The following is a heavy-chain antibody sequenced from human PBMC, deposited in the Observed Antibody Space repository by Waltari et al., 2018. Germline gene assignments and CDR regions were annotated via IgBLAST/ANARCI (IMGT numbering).Heavy chain of an antibody. J-gene: IGHJ4*02. CDR3: ARGAPLAILRYFDWLLSHYDY. CDR2: INHSGST. V-gene: IGHV4-34*01. CDR1: GGSFSGYY. D-gene: IGHD3-9*01. Sequence: QVQLQQWGAGLLKPSETLSLTCAVYGGSFSGYYWSWIRQPPGKGLEWIGEINHSGSTNYNPSLKSRVTISVDTSKNQFSLKLSSVTAADTAVYYCARGAPLAILRYFDWLLSHYDYWGQGTLVTVSS.